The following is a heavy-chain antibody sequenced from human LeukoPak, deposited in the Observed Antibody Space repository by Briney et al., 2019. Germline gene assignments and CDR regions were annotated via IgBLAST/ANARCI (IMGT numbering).Heavy chain of an antibody. Sequence: SETLSLTCAVYGGSFSGYYWSWIRQPPGKGLEWIGEINHSGSTNYNPSLKSRVTISVDTSKNQFSLKLSSVTAADTAVYYCARTYYYGSGSYSPWGQGTLVTVSS. CDR3: ARTYYYGSGSYSP. D-gene: IGHD3-10*01. J-gene: IGHJ5*02. CDR2: INHSGST. CDR1: GGSFSGYY. V-gene: IGHV4-34*01.